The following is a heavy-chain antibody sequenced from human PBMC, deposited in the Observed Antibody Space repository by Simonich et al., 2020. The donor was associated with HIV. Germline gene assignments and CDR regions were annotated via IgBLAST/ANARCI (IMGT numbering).Heavy chain of an antibody. CDR3: ARGWDGSSSSLDDY. J-gene: IGHJ4*02. Sequence: EVQLVESGGGLVQPGGSLRLTCAASGFTFSRYWMTWVRQAPGKGQEWGAKTNQDGSGKYDVDSVKGRFTSSRDNAKNLLYLQMNNLRAEDTAVYYCARGWDGSSSSLDDYWGQGTQVTVSS. V-gene: IGHV3-7*01. CDR1: GFTFSRYW. CDR2: TNQDGSGK. D-gene: IGHD6-6*01.